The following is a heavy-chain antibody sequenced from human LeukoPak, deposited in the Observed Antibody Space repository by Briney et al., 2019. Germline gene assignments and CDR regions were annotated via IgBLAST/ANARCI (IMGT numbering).Heavy chain of an antibody. CDR3: AKGGLQARFDI. V-gene: IGHV3-23*01. CDR1: GFTFNLYS. D-gene: IGHD5-24*01. J-gene: IGHJ3*02. Sequence: PGGSLRLSCAASGFTFNLYSMNWVRQPPGRGLERVSGISASSGNTYYADSVKGRFTISRDNSKNTLHLQMNSLRAEDTAVYYCAKGGLQARFDIWGQGTMVTVSS. CDR2: ISASSGNT.